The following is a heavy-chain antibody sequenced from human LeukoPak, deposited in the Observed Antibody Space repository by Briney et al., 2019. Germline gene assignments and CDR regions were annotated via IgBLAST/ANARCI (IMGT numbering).Heavy chain of an antibody. V-gene: IGHV1-24*01. CDR3: ATEAMVRGVIITGGYMDV. D-gene: IGHD3-10*01. CDR2: FDPEDGET. Sequence: ASVKVSCKASGYTFTGYYIHWVRQAPGKGLEWMGGFDPEDGETIYAQKFQGRVTMTEDTSTDTAHMELSSLRSEDTAVYYCATEAMVRGVIITGGYMDVWGKGTTVTVSS. CDR1: GYTFTGYY. J-gene: IGHJ6*03.